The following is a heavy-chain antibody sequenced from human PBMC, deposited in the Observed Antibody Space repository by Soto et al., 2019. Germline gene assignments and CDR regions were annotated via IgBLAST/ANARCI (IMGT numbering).Heavy chain of an antibody. V-gene: IGHV3-48*03. CDR3: ARERKRIYCGMDV. Sequence: GGSLRLSCAASGFTFSSYEMNWVRQAPGKGLEWVSYISSSGSTIYYADSVKGRFTISRDNAKNSLYLQMNSLRAEDTAVYYCARERKRIYCGMDVWGQGTTVTVSS. J-gene: IGHJ6*02. D-gene: IGHD2-15*01. CDR2: ISSSGSTI. CDR1: GFTFSSYE.